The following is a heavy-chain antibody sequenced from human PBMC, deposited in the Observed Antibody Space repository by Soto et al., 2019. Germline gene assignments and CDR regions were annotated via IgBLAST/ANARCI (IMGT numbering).Heavy chain of an antibody. V-gene: IGHV4-30-4*01. J-gene: IGHJ4*02. CDR1: GVSMNSDEYY. Sequence: SETLSLTCTVSGVSMNSDEYYWSWIRQPPGKGLEWIAYNYDRQNTYYNPSLASRVSISVDASENQFSLRLASVTAADTAVYFCARASPFVTFDYWGQGALVTVSS. D-gene: IGHD2-21*02. CDR3: ARASPFVTFDY. CDR2: NYDRQNT.